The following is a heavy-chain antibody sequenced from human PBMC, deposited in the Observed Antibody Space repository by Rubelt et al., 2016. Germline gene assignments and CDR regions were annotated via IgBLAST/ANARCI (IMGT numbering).Heavy chain of an antibody. CDR2: ITHSGSP. CDR3: AKLSLNVDTAGDY. Sequence: QVQLQQWGAGLLKPSETLSLTCAVYGGSFSGYYWSWIRPPPGKGLEWIGEITHSGSPNYNPSLKVGGTMSGETSKNQCSLKLSSGTAADTAVDYCAKLSLNVDTAGDYWGQGTLVTVSS. V-gene: IGHV4-34*01. CDR1: GGSFSGYY. D-gene: IGHD5-18*01. J-gene: IGHJ4*02.